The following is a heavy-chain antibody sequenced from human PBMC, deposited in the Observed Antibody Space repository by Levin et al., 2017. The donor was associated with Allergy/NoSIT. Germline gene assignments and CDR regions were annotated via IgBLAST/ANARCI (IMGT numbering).Heavy chain of an antibody. CDR1: GYTFNDYY. J-gene: IGHJ5*02. D-gene: IGHD6-6*01. CDR2: IHPDTGDT. CDR3: AREKISRPRFWFDP. Sequence: ASVKVSCKASGYTFNDYYTHWVRQAPGQGLEWMGWIHPDTGDTNYAQTFRGRVTMTRDTSINTAYVDLTSLRSDDTAVYYCAREKISRPRFWFDPWGQGTLVTVSS. V-gene: IGHV1-2*02.